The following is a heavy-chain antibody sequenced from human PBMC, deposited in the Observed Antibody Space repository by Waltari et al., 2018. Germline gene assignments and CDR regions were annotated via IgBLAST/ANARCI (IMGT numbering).Heavy chain of an antibody. CDR3: AREVLEWWVDYYYGMDV. J-gene: IGHJ6*02. V-gene: IGHV1-2*06. CDR2: INPNSGGT. Sequence: QVQLVQSGAEVKKPGASVKVSCKASGYTFTGYYMHWVRQAPGQGLEWMGRINPNSGGTNYAQKFQGRVTMTRDTSISTAYMELSRLRSDDTAVYYCAREVLEWWVDYYYGMDVWGQGTTVTVSS. D-gene: IGHD3-3*01. CDR1: GYTFTGYY.